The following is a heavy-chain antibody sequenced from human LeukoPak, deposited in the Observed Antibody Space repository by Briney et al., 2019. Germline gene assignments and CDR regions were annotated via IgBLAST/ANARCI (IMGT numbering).Heavy chain of an antibody. CDR3: ARGSRTIVTTKFARGHYMDV. J-gene: IGHJ6*03. Sequence: GGSLRLSCAASGFTFSSYAMHWVRQAPGKGLEWVAVISFDGSNKYYADSVKGRFTISRDNSKNTLYLQMNSLRAEDTAVYYSARGSRTIVTTKFARGHYMDVWGKGTTVTISS. V-gene: IGHV3-30*04. D-gene: IGHD5-12*01. CDR2: ISFDGSNK. CDR1: GFTFSSYA.